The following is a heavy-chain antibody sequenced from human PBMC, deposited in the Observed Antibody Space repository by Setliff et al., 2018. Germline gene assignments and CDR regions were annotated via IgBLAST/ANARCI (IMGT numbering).Heavy chain of an antibody. CDR1: GDSISSRRNY. J-gene: IGHJ5*01. CDR2: IYTSWST. CDR3: ARDRYGVPGDS. Sequence: TLSLTCTVSGDSISSRRNYWGWFRQPAGKELEWIGQIYTSWSTNYNPSLKSRVTMSDDTSKSQFSLTLTSVTAADTGIYYCARDRYGVPGDSWGQGLLVTVSS. V-gene: IGHV4-61*09. D-gene: IGHD3-16*02.